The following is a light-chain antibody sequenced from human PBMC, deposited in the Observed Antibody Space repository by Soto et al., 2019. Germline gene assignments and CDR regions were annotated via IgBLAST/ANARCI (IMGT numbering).Light chain of an antibody. CDR1: QGMSTY. CDR3: QQLNGYQLA. V-gene: IGKV1-9*01. CDR2: SAS. J-gene: IGKJ4*01. Sequence: DIQLTQSPSFLSASVGDTVTITCRASQGMSTYLAWYQQKPGKVPKLLIRSASTLQIGVPPRFSGGASGREFPLSIIALQADDYGIYYCQQLNGYQLAFGGGTNVEIK.